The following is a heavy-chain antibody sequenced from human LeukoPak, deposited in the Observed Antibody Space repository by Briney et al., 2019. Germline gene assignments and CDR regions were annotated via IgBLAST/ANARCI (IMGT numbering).Heavy chain of an antibody. J-gene: IGHJ4*02. Sequence: GGSLRLSCAASGFTFVDYWMSCVRQAPGKGLEWVANIKEDESDKNYVDSVKGRFTISRDNAKNSLYLQMNSLRAEDTAVYYCMTLRPDYWGQGIQVTVSS. D-gene: IGHD4-17*01. CDR3: MTLRPDY. CDR2: IKEDESDK. V-gene: IGHV3-7*01. CDR1: GFTFVDYW.